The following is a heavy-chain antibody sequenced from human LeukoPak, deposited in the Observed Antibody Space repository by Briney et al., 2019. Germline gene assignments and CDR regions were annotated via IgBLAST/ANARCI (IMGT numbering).Heavy chain of an antibody. CDR1: GYTFTGYY. D-gene: IGHD6-19*01. V-gene: IGHV1-2*02. Sequence: GASVKVSCKASGYTFTGYYMHWVRQAPGQGLEWMGWINPNSGGTNYAQKFQGRVTMTRDTSISTAYMELSRLRSDDTAVYYCASRTPNIAVAGLYYYYGMDVWGQGTTVTVSS. CDR2: INPNSGGT. CDR3: ASRTPNIAVAGLYYYYGMDV. J-gene: IGHJ6*02.